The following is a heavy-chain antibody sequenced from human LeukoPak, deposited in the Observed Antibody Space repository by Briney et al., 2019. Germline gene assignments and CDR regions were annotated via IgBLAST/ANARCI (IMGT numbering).Heavy chain of an antibody. J-gene: IGHJ4*02. CDR3: ARVLIGFFDY. CDR1: AVSISSGSYD. D-gene: IGHD2-8*01. V-gene: IGHV4-61*09. CDR2: ICTSGST. Sequence: PSETLSLTCTGSAVSISSGSYDWRWIRQPAGKGRWWIGHICTSGSTNYNPSRKSLITVSLDTSKKQFSLKLSSVTDADTALYHCARVLIGFFDYWGQGTLVTVS.